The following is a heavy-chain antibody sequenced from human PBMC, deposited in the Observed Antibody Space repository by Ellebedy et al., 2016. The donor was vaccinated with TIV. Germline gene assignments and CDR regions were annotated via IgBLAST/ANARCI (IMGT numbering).Heavy chain of an antibody. Sequence: MPSETLSLICTASDSSISDDYMTWIRQAPGKGLEWIGHVHPSGTTNYNPSLTSRVTMSVDTSKNQFSLKVPSVTAADTGIYYCAWGRDAYKTGYWGHGILVTVSS. CDR3: AWGRDAYKTGY. CDR1: DSSISDDY. J-gene: IGHJ4*01. CDR2: VHPSGTT. V-gene: IGHV4-59*01. D-gene: IGHD5-24*01.